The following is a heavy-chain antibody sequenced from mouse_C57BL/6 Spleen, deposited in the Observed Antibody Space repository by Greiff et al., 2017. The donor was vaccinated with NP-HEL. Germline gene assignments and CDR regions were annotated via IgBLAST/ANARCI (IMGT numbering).Heavy chain of an antibody. V-gene: IGHV1-80*01. CDR2: IYPGDGDT. D-gene: IGHD1-1*01. CDR3: AREDYGSRSDY. Sequence: QVQLQQSGAELVKPGASVKISCKASGYAFSSYWMNWVKQRPGKGLEWIGQIYPGDGDTNYNGKFKGKATLTADKSSSTAYMQLSSLTSEDSAVYFCAREDYGSRSDYWGQGTTLTVSS. J-gene: IGHJ2*01. CDR1: GYAFSSYW.